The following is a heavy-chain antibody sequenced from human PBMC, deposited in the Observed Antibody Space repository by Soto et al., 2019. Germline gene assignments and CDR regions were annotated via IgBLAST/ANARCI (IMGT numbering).Heavy chain of an antibody. D-gene: IGHD1-1*01. V-gene: IGHV1-18*01. Sequence: QVQLVQSGPDLKKPGASVKVSCNSSGFSFTSYGFSWVRQAPGEGLEWMGWVSAHNGYTTYAQKFMGRVTMTTDPSTNTVYMELRSLTSYDTAVYYCSSAGTCVAVAICDYWGQGTLITVSS. CDR1: GFSFTSYG. J-gene: IGHJ4*02. CDR3: SSAGTCVAVAICDY. CDR2: VSAHNGYT.